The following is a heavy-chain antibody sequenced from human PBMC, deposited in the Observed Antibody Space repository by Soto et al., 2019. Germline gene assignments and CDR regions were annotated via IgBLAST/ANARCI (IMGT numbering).Heavy chain of an antibody. D-gene: IGHD6-13*01. CDR1: GYTFTSYA. V-gene: IGHV1-3*01. CDR2: INAGNGNT. CDR3: ARSPTPIPAAEY. Sequence: ASVKVSCKASGYTFTSYAMHWVRQAPGQRLEWMGWINAGNGNTKYSQKFQGRVTITRDTSASTAYMELSSLRSEDTAVYYCARSPTPIPAAEYWGQGTLVTVSS. J-gene: IGHJ4*02.